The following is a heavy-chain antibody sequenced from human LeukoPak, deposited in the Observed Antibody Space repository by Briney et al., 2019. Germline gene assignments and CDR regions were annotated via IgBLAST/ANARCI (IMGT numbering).Heavy chain of an antibody. V-gene: IGHV3-74*01. J-gene: IGHJ4*01. CDR1: GFTISGYW. Sequence: GGSLRLSCAASGFTISGYWMHWVRQAPGKGLVWVSRISGDGSTTAYADSVKGRFTISRDNAKNTLYLQMNSLRAEDTAVYYCARGRAGNYYNHNDYWGQGTLVAVSS. CDR3: ARGRAGNYYNHNDY. CDR2: ISGDGSTT. D-gene: IGHD3-10*01.